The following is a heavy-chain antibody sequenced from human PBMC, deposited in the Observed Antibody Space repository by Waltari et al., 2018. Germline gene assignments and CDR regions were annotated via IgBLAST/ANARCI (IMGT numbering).Heavy chain of an antibody. J-gene: IGHJ4*02. CDR1: GFTFDDYT. D-gene: IGHD2-15*01. CDR3: AKDGRGYCSGSGCGKEGYFDY. V-gene: IGHV3-43*01. Sequence: EVQLVESGGAVVQPGGSLRLSCVTSGFTFDDYTIYWVRQAPGTGLEWVSLISWDGGNTYYADSVKGRFTISRDNSKNSLYLQMNSLRTDDSALYYCAKDGRGYCSGSGCGKEGYFDYWGQGTLVTVSS. CDR2: ISWDGGNT.